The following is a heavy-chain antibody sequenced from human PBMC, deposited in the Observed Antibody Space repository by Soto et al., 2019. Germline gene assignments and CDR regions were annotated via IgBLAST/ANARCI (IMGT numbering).Heavy chain of an antibody. CDR2: IYYSGST. V-gene: IGHV4-30-4*01. D-gene: IGHD4-17*01. CDR1: GGSISSGDYY. CDR3: ARTDYGGNSGWFDP. J-gene: IGHJ5*02. Sequence: PSETLSLTCTVSGGSISSGDYYWSWIRQPPGKGLEWIGYIYYSGSTYYNPSLKSRVTISVDTSKNQFPLKLSSVTAADTAVYYCARTDYGGNSGWFDPWGQGTQVTVSS.